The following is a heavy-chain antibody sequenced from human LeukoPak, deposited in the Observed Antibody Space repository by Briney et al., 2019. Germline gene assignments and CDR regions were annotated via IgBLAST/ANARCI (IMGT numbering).Heavy chain of an antibody. J-gene: IGHJ5*01. CDR2: INPDGNTI. CDR1: GFTFGTYW. Sequence: QPGGSLSLSCAASGFTFGTYWMHWVRQGRGKWLVWVSRINPDGNTITYADSVKGRFTISRDNAKDTLYLQMSGLRAEDTAVYYCGRGRYYDDPLDSWGQGTLVTVSS. CDR3: GRGRYYDDPLDS. V-gene: IGHV3-74*03. D-gene: IGHD3-22*01.